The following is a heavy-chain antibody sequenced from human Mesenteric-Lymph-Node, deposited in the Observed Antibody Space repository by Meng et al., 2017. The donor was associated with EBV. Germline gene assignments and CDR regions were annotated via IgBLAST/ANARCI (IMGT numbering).Heavy chain of an antibody. CDR2: INPGGST. V-gene: IGHV4-34*01. J-gene: IGHJ5*02. CDR1: GGSFIGSS. Sequence: VQLMHGGEGYWCPAGPLALTCGVYGGSFIGSSGNWIRQPPGKGLEWIGEINPGGSTTYNPSLKSRVTMSIDTSEKKFSLKLTSVTAADTAVYYCARGADIDSLVGDSPGATRNWFDPWGQGSLVTVSS. D-gene: IGHD2-15*01. CDR3: ARGADIDSLVGDSPGATRNWFDP.